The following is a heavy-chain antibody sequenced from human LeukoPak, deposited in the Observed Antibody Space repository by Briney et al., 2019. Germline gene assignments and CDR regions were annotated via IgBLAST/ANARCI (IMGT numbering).Heavy chain of an antibody. Sequence: SGGSLRLSCAASGFTFSNAWMSWVRQAPGKGLEWVSSISSSSSYIYYADSVKGRFTISRDNAKNSLYLQMNSLRAEDTAVYYCARDTGVRYFDWLPLDYWGQGTLVTVSS. V-gene: IGHV3-21*01. CDR2: ISSSSSYI. CDR1: GFTFSNAW. CDR3: ARDTGVRYFDWLPLDY. D-gene: IGHD3-9*01. J-gene: IGHJ4*02.